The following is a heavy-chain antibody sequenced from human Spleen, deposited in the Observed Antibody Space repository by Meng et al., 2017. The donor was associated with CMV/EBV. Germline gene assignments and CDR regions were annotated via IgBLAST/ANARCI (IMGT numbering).Heavy chain of an antibody. V-gene: IGHV3-43*01. CDR3: AKDFCSSTSCFFDH. D-gene: IGHD2-2*01. Sequence: GESLKISCVASGSTFDSYSMNWVRQAPGKGLEWVSFVSWDGDSIDYADSVRGRFTISRDNNKNSLYLQMNSLRSEDTAVYYCAKDFCSSTSCFFDHWGQGTLVTVSS. J-gene: IGHJ4*02. CDR2: VSWDGDSI. CDR1: GSTFDSYS.